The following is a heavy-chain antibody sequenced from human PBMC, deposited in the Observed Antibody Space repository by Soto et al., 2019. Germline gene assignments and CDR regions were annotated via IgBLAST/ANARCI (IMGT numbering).Heavy chain of an antibody. CDR1: GYSVSSSDYY. J-gene: IGHJ6*02. V-gene: IGHV4-39*01. D-gene: IGHD2-15*01. Sequence: KPSETLSLTCSVPGYSVSSSDYYWAWIRQPPGKGLEWIGSMLYSGLTYYNPSLKSRVTLSVDTSKNQFSVRLNSLTASDTAVYYCAPLSVSLSGPYGIHVWGQGTTVTVSS. CDR3: APLSVSLSGPYGIHV. CDR2: MLYSGLT.